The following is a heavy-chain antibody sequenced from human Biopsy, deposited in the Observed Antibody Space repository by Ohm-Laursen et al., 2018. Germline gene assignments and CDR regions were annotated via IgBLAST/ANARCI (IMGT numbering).Heavy chain of an antibody. J-gene: IGHJ6*02. D-gene: IGHD3-10*01. CDR2: ISSRTTSE. Sequence: GSLRLSCAASGFTFSAYSIVWVRQAPGKGLEWVSAISSRTTSEYYADSVKGRVTISRDNADNSVSPQMSNLRLDDTAVYYCARWYGDLFYYYNGMDVWGQGTTVTVSS. CDR3: ARWYGDLFYYYNGMDV. CDR1: GFTFSAYS. V-gene: IGHV3-21*01.